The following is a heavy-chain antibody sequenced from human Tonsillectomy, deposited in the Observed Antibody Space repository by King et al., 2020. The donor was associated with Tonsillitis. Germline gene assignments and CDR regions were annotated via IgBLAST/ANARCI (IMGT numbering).Heavy chain of an antibody. CDR1: GGSFSGYY. V-gene: IGHV4-34*01. D-gene: IGHD6-13*01. CDR3: AREPGIAAAGDWFDP. CDR2: INHSGST. J-gene: IGHJ5*02. Sequence: VQLQQCGAGLLKPSETLSLTCAVYGGSFSGYYWSGIRQPPGRGLEWIGEINHSGSTNYNPSLKSRVTISVDTSKNQFSLQLSSVTAADTAVYYCAREPGIAAAGDWFDPWGQGTLVTVSS.